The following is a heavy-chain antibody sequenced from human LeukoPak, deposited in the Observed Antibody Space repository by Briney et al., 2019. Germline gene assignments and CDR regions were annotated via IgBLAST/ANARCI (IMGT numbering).Heavy chain of an antibody. V-gene: IGHV1-8*03. CDR1: GYTFTSYD. CDR2: MNPNSGST. J-gene: IGHJ4*02. Sequence: ASVKVSCKASGYTFTSYDINWVRQATGQGLEWMGWMNPNSGSTGYAQKFQGRVTITRNTSISTAYMELSSLRSEDTAVYYCARSSSTLWWTFECWGQGTLVTVSS. CDR3: ARSSSTLWWTFEC. D-gene: IGHD2-21*01.